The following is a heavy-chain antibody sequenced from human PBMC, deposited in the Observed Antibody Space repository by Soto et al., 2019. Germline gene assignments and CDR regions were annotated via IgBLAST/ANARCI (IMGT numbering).Heavy chain of an antibody. V-gene: IGHV4-59*11. CDR2: FFHTGTP. D-gene: IGHD4-17*01. Sequence: QVQLQESGPGLVKPSETLSLTCSVSVDAIIRHYWSWFRQSPGRGLEWLGYFFHTGTPLYNPSLKSRVSMSVDTSKNQFSLRLTSVIPADTAVYFCARNYGGNSQFFDLWGRGTLVTVSS. J-gene: IGHJ2*01. CDR1: VDAIIRHY. CDR3: ARNYGGNSQFFDL.